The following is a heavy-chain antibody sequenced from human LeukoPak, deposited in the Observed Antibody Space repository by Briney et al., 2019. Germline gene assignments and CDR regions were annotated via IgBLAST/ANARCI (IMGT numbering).Heavy chain of an antibody. D-gene: IGHD1-26*01. V-gene: IGHV3-30*18. Sequence: GGSLRLSCAASGFTFSSYGMHWVRQAPGKGLEWVAVISYDGSNKYYADSVKGRFTISRDNSKNTLYLQMNSLRAEDTAVYYCAKSDPSGAFDIWGQGTMVTVSS. J-gene: IGHJ3*02. CDR1: GFTFSSYG. CDR2: ISYDGSNK. CDR3: AKSDPSGAFDI.